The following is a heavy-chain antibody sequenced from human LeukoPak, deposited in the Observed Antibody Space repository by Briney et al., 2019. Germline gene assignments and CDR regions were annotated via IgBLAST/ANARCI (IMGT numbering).Heavy chain of an antibody. CDR2: INHSGST. CDR1: GGSISSGGYY. V-gene: IGHV4-39*07. CDR3: ARGPVPYCSSTSCYMDYYYYYGMDV. D-gene: IGHD2-2*02. J-gene: IGHJ6*02. Sequence: SETLSLTCTVSGGSISSGGYYWSWIRQPPGKGLEWIGEINHSGSTNYNPSLKSRVTISVDTSKNQFSLKLSSVTAADTAVYYCARGPVPYCSSTSCYMDYYYYYGMDVWGQGATVTVSS.